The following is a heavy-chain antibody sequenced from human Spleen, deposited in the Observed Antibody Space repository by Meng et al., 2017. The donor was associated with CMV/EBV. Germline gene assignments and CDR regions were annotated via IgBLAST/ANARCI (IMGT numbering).Heavy chain of an antibody. CDR2: TYYRSKWIN. D-gene: IGHD2-15*01. CDR1: GDSVSSAAAS. CDR3: ARNVGNSWLDA. V-gene: IGHV6-1*01. Sequence: SQTLSLTCAISGDSVSSAAASWNWFRQSPSRGLEWLGRTYYRSKWINEYADSLKSRITVNPDTSKNHFSLQLDSVTPDDTAVYYCARNVGNSWLDAWGQGTLVTVSS. J-gene: IGHJ5*02.